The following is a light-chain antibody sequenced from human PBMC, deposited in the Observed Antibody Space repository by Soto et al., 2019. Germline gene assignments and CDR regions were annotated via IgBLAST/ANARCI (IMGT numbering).Light chain of an antibody. CDR2: AVT. CDR3: CSYAGSYTWV. Sequence: QTVVTQPRSVSGSPGQSVTISCTGTSSDVGGYEYVSWYQQYPGKAPKLMIYAVTRRPSGVPDRFSGSKSGNTASLTISGLQAEDEADYYCCSYAGSYTWVFGGGTKVTVL. J-gene: IGLJ3*02. CDR1: SSDVGGYEY. V-gene: IGLV2-11*01.